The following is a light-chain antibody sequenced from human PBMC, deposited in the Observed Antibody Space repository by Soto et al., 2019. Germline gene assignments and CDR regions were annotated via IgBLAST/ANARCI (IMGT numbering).Light chain of an antibody. Sequence: DIQMTQSPSSLSASAGDRVTITCRASQNINSYLNWYQQKAGKAPKLLIYAASTLQTGVPSRFSGSKSGTEFTLTISSLQPDDFATYYCQHYNSYSEAFGQGTKVDIK. J-gene: IGKJ1*01. V-gene: IGKV1-39*01. CDR1: QNINSY. CDR3: QHYNSYSEA. CDR2: AAS.